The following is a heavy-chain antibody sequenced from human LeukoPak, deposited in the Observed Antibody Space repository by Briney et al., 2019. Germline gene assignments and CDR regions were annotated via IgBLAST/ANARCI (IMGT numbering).Heavy chain of an antibody. J-gene: IGHJ6*04. D-gene: IGHD3-3*01. CDR3: ARGGFRSSYV. Sequence: SETLSLTCAVYGGSFSGYYWSWIRQPPGKGLEWIGEINHSGSTNYNPSLKSRVTISVDTSKNQFSLKLSSVTAADTAVYYCARGGFRSSYVWGKGTRSPSPQ. CDR1: GGSFSGYY. CDR2: INHSGST. V-gene: IGHV4-34*01.